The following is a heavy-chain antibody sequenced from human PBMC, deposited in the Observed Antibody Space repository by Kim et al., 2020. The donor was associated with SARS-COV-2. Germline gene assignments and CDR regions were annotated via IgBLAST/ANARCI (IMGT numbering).Heavy chain of an antibody. J-gene: IGHJ5*02. D-gene: IGHD2-8*01. V-gene: IGHV3-13*01. CDR2: I. CDR3: VRGASNGFDP. Sequence: IFYLCSVKGRFTMARENVKNSLYLQMNDLRAGDTAIYYCVRGASNGFDPWGQGTLVTVSS.